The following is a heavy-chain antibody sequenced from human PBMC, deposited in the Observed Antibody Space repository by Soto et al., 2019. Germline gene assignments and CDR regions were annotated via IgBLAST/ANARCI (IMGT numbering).Heavy chain of an antibody. V-gene: IGHV1-18*01. CDR2: ISAYNGNT. CDR1: GYTFTSYG. Sequence: QVQLVQSGAEVKKPGASVKVSCKASGYTFTSYGISWVRQAPGQGLEWMGWISAYNGNTNYAQKLQGRVTMTTDTSTSTAYMELRSLRADDTAVYYCARDREEWNSLGYFDYWGQGTLVTVSS. CDR3: ARDREEWNSLGYFDY. D-gene: IGHD3-16*01. J-gene: IGHJ4*02.